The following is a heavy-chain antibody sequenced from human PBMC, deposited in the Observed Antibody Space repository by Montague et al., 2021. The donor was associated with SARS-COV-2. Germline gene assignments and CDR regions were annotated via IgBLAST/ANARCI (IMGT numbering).Heavy chain of an antibody. CDR1: GGSISPYY. CDR3: ARVGGELRVGNYYFDY. CDR2: TYYTGST. V-gene: IGHV4-59*01. J-gene: IGHJ4*02. D-gene: IGHD1-26*01. Sequence: SETLSLTCTVSGGSISPYYWSWIRQPPGKGLEWIGNTYYTGSTNYNPSLKSRLTISVDMSENQFSLTVTSVTPADTAVYYCARVGGELRVGNYYFDYWGQGTLVTVSS.